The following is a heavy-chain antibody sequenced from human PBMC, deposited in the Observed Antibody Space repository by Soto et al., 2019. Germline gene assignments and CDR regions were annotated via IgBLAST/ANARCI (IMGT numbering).Heavy chain of an antibody. Sequence: GGSLRLSCAASGFTFSSYAMSWVRQAPGKGLEWVSAISGSGSSTYYADSVKGRFTISRDNSKNTLYLQMNSLRAEDTAVYYCAKDTGRLRHYYYYMDVWGKGTTVTVSS. J-gene: IGHJ6*03. CDR1: GFTFSSYA. V-gene: IGHV3-23*01. CDR3: AKDTGRLRHYYYYMDV. CDR2: ISGSGSST.